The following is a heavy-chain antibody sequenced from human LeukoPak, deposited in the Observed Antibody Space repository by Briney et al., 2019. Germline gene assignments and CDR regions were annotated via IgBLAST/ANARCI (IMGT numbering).Heavy chain of an antibody. D-gene: IGHD3-9*01. CDR1: GGSISSYY. Sequence: SETLSLTCTVSGGSISSYYWSWIRQPAGEGLEWIGRIYTSGSTNYNPSLKSRVTISVDKSKNQFSLKLSSVTAADTAVYYCARAYYDILPGYFPGVWFDPWGQGTLVTVSS. CDR2: IYTSGST. J-gene: IGHJ5*02. V-gene: IGHV4-4*07. CDR3: ARAYYDILPGYFPGVWFDP.